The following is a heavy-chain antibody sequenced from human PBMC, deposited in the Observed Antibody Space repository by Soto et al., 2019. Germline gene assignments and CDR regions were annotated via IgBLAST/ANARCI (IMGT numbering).Heavy chain of an antibody. V-gene: IGHV3-74*01. CDR3: ARGLRRDGHKEDLDY. J-gene: IGHJ4*02. CDR2: TNSDDPNT. Sequence: GGPLRLSCVASGFTFRGYWMHWVRQAPGKGLVWVSRTNSDDPNTRYADSVKGRFTISRDNAKNTLYLQMNSLRAEDTAVYYCARGLRRDGHKEDLDYWGQGTLVTVSS. CDR1: GFTFRGYW. D-gene: IGHD3-16*01.